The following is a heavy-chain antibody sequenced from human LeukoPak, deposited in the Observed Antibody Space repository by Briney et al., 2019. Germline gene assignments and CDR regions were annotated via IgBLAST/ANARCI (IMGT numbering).Heavy chain of an antibody. CDR1: GGSISSFY. CDR2: IYYSGST. D-gene: IGHD1-1*01. V-gene: IGHV4-59*01. Sequence: PSETLSLTCTVSGGSISSFYWSWIRQPPGKGLEWIGYIYYSGSTNYNPSLKSRVTISVDTSKNQFSLKLSSVTAADTAVYYCARHGTSGTNLNWFDPWGQGTLVTVSA. J-gene: IGHJ5*02. CDR3: ARHGTSGTNLNWFDP.